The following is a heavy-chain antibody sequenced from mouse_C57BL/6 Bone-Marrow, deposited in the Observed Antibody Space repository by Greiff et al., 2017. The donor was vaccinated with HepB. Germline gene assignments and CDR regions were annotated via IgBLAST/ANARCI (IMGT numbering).Heavy chain of an antibody. CDR2: ISNLAYSI. D-gene: IGHD2-4*01. J-gene: IGHJ1*03. CDR3: ARPIYYDYDWYFDV. CDR1: GFTFSDYG. Sequence: DVMLVESGGGLVQPGGSLKLSCAASGFTFSDYGMAWVRQAPRKGPEWVAFISNLAYSIYYADTVTGRFTISRENAKNTLYLEMSSLRSEDTAMYYCARPIYYDYDWYFDVWGTGTTVTVSS. V-gene: IGHV5-15*01.